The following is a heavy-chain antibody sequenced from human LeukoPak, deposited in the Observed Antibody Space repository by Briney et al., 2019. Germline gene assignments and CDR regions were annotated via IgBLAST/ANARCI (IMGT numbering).Heavy chain of an antibody. D-gene: IGHD7-27*01. J-gene: IGHJ4*02. CDR3: ARGNWAYDC. Sequence: SQTLSPSCAISGDSVSSTSSAWNWIRQSPSRGLEWLGRTYYRSKWLNDYAVSVKSRINVTPDTSKNQFSLQLNSVTPEDTAVYYCARGNWAYDCWGQGTLVTVSS. V-gene: IGHV6-1*01. CDR2: TYYRSKWLN. CDR1: GDSVSSTSSA.